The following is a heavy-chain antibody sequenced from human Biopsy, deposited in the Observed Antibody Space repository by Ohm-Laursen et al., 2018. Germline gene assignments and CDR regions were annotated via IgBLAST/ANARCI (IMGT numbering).Heavy chain of an antibody. CDR1: GYPFITYG. D-gene: IGHD4-17*01. V-gene: IGHV1-18*01. CDR2: ISAYNGHT. CDR3: ARDPHGEGRDYGSYFDY. Sequence: ASVKVSCKASGYPFITYGISWVRQAPGQGLEWMGWISAYNGHTKFARKFQDRATMTTDTSTTTAYMDLRSLRSDDTAVYYCARDPHGEGRDYGSYFDYWGRGTLVTVSS. J-gene: IGHJ4*02.